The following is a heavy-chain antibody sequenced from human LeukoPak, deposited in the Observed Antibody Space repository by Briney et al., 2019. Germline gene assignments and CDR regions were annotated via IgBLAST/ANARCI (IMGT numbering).Heavy chain of an antibody. Sequence: PGGSLRLSCAASGFTVSSNYMSWVRQAPGRGLEWVSVIYSGGSTFYADSVKGRFTISRDNSKSTLYLQMNSLRAEDTAVYYCADWNTSGWYFDYWGQGTLVTVSS. D-gene: IGHD6-19*01. CDR1: GFTVSSNY. V-gene: IGHV3-53*01. J-gene: IGHJ4*02. CDR2: IYSGGST. CDR3: ADWNTSGWYFDY.